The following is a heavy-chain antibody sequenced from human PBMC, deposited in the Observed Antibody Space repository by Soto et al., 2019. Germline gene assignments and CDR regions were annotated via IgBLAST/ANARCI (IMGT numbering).Heavy chain of an antibody. J-gene: IGHJ4*02. CDR3: ARDFAYFDS. D-gene: IGHD3-3*01. CDR2: VYHTGRT. CDR1: GGSFKSGCYS. Sequence: QVQLQESGPGLVKPSETLSLTCTVSGGSFKSGCYSWSWILQPPGKGLEWIGYVYHTGRTSYNPTPKSRVSISMDTSKNQFSLNLDSVTAADTAVYFCARDFAYFDSWGQGTLVTVSS. V-gene: IGHV4-61*01.